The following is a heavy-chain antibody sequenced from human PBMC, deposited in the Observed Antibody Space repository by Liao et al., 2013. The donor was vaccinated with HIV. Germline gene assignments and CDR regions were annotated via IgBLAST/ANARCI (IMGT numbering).Heavy chain of an antibody. Sequence: QVQLQQWGAGLLKPSETLSLTCAVYGGSFSGYYWSWIRQPPGKGLEWIGYIYYSGSTNYNPSLKSRVTISVDTSKNQFSLKLSSVTAADTAVYYCARDNWNLYPCYFDYWGQGTLVTVSS. J-gene: IGHJ4*02. CDR3: ARDNWNLYPCYFDY. D-gene: IGHD1-1*01. V-gene: IGHV4-34*11. CDR1: GGSFSGYY. CDR2: IYYSGST.